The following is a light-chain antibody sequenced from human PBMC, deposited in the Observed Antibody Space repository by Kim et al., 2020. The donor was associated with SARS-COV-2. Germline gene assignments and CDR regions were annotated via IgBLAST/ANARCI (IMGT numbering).Light chain of an antibody. CDR2: GTS. J-gene: IGKJ3*01. CDR3: QQYGSSPFT. V-gene: IGKV3-20*01. Sequence: SPGERATLSCRASQSVSNTYLAWHQQKAGQAPRLLIYGTSSRATGIPDRFSGSGSGTDFTLTISRLEPEDFAVYYCQQYGSSPFTFGPGTKVDIK. CDR1: QSVSNTY.